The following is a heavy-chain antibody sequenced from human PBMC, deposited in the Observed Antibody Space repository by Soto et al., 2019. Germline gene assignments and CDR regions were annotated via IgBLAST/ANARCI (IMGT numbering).Heavy chain of an antibody. CDR3: ARQEYVTTWYLKY. CDR1: GFTFSAYA. V-gene: IGHV3-23*01. CDR2: ISGSGGAT. J-gene: IGHJ4*02. Sequence: GGSLRLSCAASGFTFSAYAMSWVRQAPGKGLEWVSVISGSGGATYYADSVKGRFTISRDNSKNTLYLHMNSLRAEDTAVYYCARQEYVTTWYLKYWGQGTLVTVSS. D-gene: IGHD6-13*01.